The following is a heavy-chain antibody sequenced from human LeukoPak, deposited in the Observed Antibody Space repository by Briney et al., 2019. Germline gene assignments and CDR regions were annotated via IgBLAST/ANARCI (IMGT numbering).Heavy chain of an antibody. J-gene: IGHJ3*02. Sequence: ASVKVSCKASGYTFTSYGISWVRQAPGQGREGMGWIISYNDNTNYAQKLHGRITMTTDTTTSTAYMVLRRLRTDYTAEYYCGGVIGCSSTSCYVNAFDIRGERTMVTVSS. CDR1: GYTFTSYG. D-gene: IGHD2-2*01. CDR3: GGVIGCSSTSCYVNAFDI. V-gene: IGHV1-18*04. CDR2: IISYNDNT.